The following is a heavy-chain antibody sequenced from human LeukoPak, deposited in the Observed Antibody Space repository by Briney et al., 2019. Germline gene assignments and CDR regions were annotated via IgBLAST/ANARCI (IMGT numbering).Heavy chain of an antibody. CDR1: GYTFTGYY. J-gene: IGHJ3*02. D-gene: IGHD3-3*01. V-gene: IGHV1-2*02. CDR3: AFNTVFGVVTSPFDI. Sequence: ASVKVSCKASGYTFTGYYMHWVRQAPGQGLEWMGWINPDNGGTNYAQKFQGRVTMTRDTSITTAYMDLSRLRSDDTAVYYCAFNTVFGVVTSPFDIWGQGTMVTVSS. CDR2: INPDNGGT.